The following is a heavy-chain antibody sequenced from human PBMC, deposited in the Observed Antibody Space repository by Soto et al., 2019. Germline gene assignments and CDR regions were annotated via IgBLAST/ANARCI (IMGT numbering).Heavy chain of an antibody. Sequence: QVQLQESGPGLVKPSQTLSLTCTVSGGSISSGGYYWSWIPQHPGQGLEWIGYLYYSGSTYYNPYLKSRITISVDTSKNQFALKVSSVTAADRAVYYCARERRATRYYYGMDVWGQGTTVTVSS. CDR1: GGSISSGGYY. CDR2: LYYSGST. J-gene: IGHJ6*02. V-gene: IGHV4-31*03. D-gene: IGHD5-12*01. CDR3: ARERRATRYYYGMDV.